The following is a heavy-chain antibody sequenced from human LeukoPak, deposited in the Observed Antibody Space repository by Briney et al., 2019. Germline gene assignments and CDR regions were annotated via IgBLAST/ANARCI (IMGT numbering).Heavy chain of an antibody. D-gene: IGHD6-19*01. J-gene: IGHJ4*02. CDR1: GFTFSTYW. CDR3: ATLEGSGWPDY. V-gene: IGHV3-74*01. CDR2: INSDGSST. Sequence: PGGSLRLSCAASGFTFSTYWMHWVRQAPGEGLVWVSRINSDGSSTNYADSVKGRFTTSRDNAENTLYLQMNSLRVEDTALYYCATLEGSGWPDYWGQGTLVTVSS.